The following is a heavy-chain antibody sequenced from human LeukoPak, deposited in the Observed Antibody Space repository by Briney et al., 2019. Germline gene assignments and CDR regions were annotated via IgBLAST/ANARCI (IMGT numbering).Heavy chain of an antibody. V-gene: IGHV1-8*01. D-gene: IGHD2-15*01. J-gene: IGHJ4*02. CDR1: GYTFTSYD. Sequence: ASVKVSCKATGYTFTSYDVNWVRQATGQGLEWMGWVNPNSGHTGYAQKFQGRVTLTTNTSVSTAYMELSSLRSEDTAIYYCARGAPGSYCSGGSCPYFDYWGQGTLVSVSS. CDR2: VNPNSGHT. CDR3: ARGAPGSYCSGGSCPYFDY.